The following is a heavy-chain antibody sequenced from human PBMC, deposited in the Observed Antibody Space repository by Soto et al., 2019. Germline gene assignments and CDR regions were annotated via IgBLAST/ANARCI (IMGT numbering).Heavy chain of an antibody. D-gene: IGHD6-19*01. J-gene: IGHJ4*02. CDR1: GFTFSSYS. Sequence: EVQLVESGGGLVQPGGSLRLSCAASGFTFSSYSMNWVRQAPGKGLEWVSYISSSSSTIYYADSVKGRFTISRDHAKNSLYLQRNSLRDEDTAVYYCARGRPGIAVAGKIDYWGQGTLVTVSS. CDR3: ARGRPGIAVAGKIDY. CDR2: ISSSSSTI. V-gene: IGHV3-48*02.